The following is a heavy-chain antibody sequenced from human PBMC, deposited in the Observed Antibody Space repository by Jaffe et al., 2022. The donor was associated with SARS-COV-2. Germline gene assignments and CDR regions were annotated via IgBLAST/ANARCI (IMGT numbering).Heavy chain of an antibody. CDR1: GGSFSGYY. CDR2: INHSGST. V-gene: IGHV4-34*01. CDR3: ARDRIMDV. J-gene: IGHJ6*03. Sequence: QVQLQQWGAGLLKPSETLSLTCAVYGGSFSGYYWSWIRQPPGKGLEWIGEINHSGSTNYNPSLKSRVTISVDTSKNQFSLKLSSVTAADTAVYYCARDRIMDVWGKGTTVTVSS.